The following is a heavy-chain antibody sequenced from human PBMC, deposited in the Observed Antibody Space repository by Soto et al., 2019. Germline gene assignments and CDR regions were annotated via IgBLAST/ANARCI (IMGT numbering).Heavy chain of an antibody. CDR1: GFTFSDYY. CDR3: ARDQDWNYGNWFDP. V-gene: IGHV3-11*01. D-gene: IGHD1-7*01. CDR2: ISSSGSTI. J-gene: IGHJ5*02. Sequence: PGGSLRLSCAASGFTFSDYYMSWIRQAPGKGLEWVSYISSSGSTIYYADSVKGRFTISRDNAKNSLYLQMNSLRAEDTAVYYCARDQDWNYGNWFDPWGQGTLVTVSS.